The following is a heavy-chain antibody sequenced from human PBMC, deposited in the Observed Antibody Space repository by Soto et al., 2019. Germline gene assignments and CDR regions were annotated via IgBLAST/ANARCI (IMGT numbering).Heavy chain of an antibody. D-gene: IGHD2-2*01. CDR3: ARGVTDAINPYYYYYYMDV. J-gene: IGHJ6*03. CDR2: IIPILGIA. CDR1: GGTFSSYT. Sequence: SVKVSCKASGGTFSSYTISWVRQAPGQGLEWMGRIIPILGIANYAQKFQGRVTITADKSTSTAYMELSSLRSEDTAVYYCARGVTDAINPYYYYYYMDVWGKGTTVTVS. V-gene: IGHV1-69*02.